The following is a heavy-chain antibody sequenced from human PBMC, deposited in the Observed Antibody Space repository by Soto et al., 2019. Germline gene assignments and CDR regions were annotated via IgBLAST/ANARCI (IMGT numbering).Heavy chain of an antibody. V-gene: IGHV3-53*01. CDR1: EFTVSTNY. Sequence: GGSLRLSCAASEFTVSTNYMSWVRRAPGRGLEWVSIIYRDGKTYYTDSVRGRFIISRDNSKNTLDLQMNSLRVEDTATYYCAREAFTVIGGTSPVRGGVIDVWGQGTTVTVSS. D-gene: IGHD3-16*02. CDR3: AREAFTVIGGTSPVRGGVIDV. CDR2: IYRDGKT. J-gene: IGHJ6*02.